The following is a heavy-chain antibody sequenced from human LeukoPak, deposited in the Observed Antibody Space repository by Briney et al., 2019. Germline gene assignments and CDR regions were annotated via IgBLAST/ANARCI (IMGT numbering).Heavy chain of an antibody. V-gene: IGHV4-4*07. Sequence: SETLSLTCTVSGGSISSYYWSWIRQPAGKGLEWIGRIYTSGSTNYNPSLKSRVTMSVDTSKNQFSLKLSSVTAADTAVYYCARDTRYYDNSGYYYFDYWGRGTLVTVSS. J-gene: IGHJ4*02. CDR3: ARDTRYYDNSGYYYFDY. D-gene: IGHD3-22*01. CDR2: IYTSGST. CDR1: GGSISSYY.